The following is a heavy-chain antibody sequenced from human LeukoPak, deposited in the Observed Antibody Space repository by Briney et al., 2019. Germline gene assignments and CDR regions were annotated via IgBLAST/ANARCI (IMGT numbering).Heavy chain of an antibody. J-gene: IGHJ4*02. D-gene: IGHD6-13*01. CDR1: GFTFSSYA. CDR3: AKESKTRIAALDF. V-gene: IGHV3-30-3*02. Sequence: GRSLRLPCAASGFTFSSYAMHWVRQAPGKGLEWVAVISYDGSNKYYADSVKGRFTVSRDNSKNTLYLQMNSLRAEDTAVYYCAKESKTRIAALDFWGQGTLVTVSS. CDR2: ISYDGSNK.